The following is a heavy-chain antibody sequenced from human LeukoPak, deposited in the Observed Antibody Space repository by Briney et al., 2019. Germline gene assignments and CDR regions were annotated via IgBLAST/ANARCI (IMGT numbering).Heavy chain of an antibody. V-gene: IGHV2-5*01. D-gene: IGHD1-26*01. J-gene: IGHJ4*02. CDR3: AHRSQVLVGATALYFFDY. Sequence: SGPTLVNPTQTLTLTCTFSGFSLSTSGVGLGWILQPPGKTLEWLALIYRNDDKRYSPSLKSRLTITKDTSKNQVVLTMTNMDPVDTATYYCAHRSQVLVGATALYFFDYWGQGALVTVSS. CDR2: IYRNDDK. CDR1: GFSLSTSGVG.